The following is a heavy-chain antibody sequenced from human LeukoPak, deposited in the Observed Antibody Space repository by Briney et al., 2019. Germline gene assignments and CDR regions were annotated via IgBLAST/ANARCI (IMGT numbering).Heavy chain of an antibody. D-gene: IGHD6-19*01. CDR3: ARAPGSAGRYYFDY. Sequence: ASVKVSCKASGYTFTGYYMHWVRQATGQGLEWMGWISAYNGNTNYAQKLQGRVTMTTDTSTSTAYMELRSLRSDDTAVYYCARAPGSAGRYYFDYWGQGTLVTVSS. V-gene: IGHV1-18*04. CDR2: ISAYNGNT. CDR1: GYTFTGYY. J-gene: IGHJ4*02.